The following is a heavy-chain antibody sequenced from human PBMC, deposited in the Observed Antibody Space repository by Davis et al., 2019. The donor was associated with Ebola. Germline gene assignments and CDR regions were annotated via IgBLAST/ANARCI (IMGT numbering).Heavy chain of an antibody. J-gene: IGHJ6*02. Sequence: PGGSLRLSCAASGFTFSSYSMNWVRQAPGKGLEWVSYISSSSSTIYYADSVKGRFTISRDNAKNSLYLQMNSLRDEDTAVYYCARDRGYDFWSGYYYYYGMDVWGQGTTVTVSS. CDR3: ARDRGYDFWSGYYYYYGMDV. CDR1: GFTFSSYS. CDR2: ISSSSSTI. V-gene: IGHV3-48*02. D-gene: IGHD3-3*01.